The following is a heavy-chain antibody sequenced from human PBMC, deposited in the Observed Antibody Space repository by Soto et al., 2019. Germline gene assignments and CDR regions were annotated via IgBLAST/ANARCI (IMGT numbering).Heavy chain of an antibody. CDR3: AEAGGAKEDVLDF. CDR2: INPNSGGT. J-gene: IGHJ3*01. CDR1: GYTFTGYY. Sequence: ASVKVSCKASGYTFTGYYMHWVRQAPGQGLEWMGWINPNSGGTNYAQKFQGWVTMTRDTSISTAYMELSRLRSDDTAVYYRAEAGGAKEDVLDFGAQGTMAPVS. D-gene: IGHD1-26*01. V-gene: IGHV1-2*04.